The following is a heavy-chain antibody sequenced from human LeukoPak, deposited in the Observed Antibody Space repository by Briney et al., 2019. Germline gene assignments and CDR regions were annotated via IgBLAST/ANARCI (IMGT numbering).Heavy chain of an antibody. CDR3: ARAAATYYGMDV. CDR2: IIPILGIA. V-gene: IGHV1-69*04. D-gene: IGHD6-13*01. J-gene: IGHJ6*02. Sequence: VSCKXXGGTFXSYAISWVRQAPGQGLEWMGRIIPILGIANYAQKFQGRVTITADKSTSTAYMELSSLRSEDTAVYYCARAAATYYGMDVWGQGTTVTVSS. CDR1: GGTFXSYA.